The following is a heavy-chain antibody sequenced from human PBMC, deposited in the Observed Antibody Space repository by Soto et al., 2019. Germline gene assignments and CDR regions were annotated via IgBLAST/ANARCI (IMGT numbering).Heavy chain of an antibody. V-gene: IGHV1-46*01. J-gene: IGHJ4*02. Sequence: ASVKVSCKASGCTFTNYYMHWVRQAPGQGLEWMGIIYPSGGSTRNAQKFQGRVTMTRDTSTSTVYMELSSLRSEDTAVYYCARDFSGPMDYWGRGTLVTVSS. D-gene: IGHD3-10*01. CDR2: IYPSGGST. CDR3: ARDFSGPMDY. CDR1: GCTFTNYY.